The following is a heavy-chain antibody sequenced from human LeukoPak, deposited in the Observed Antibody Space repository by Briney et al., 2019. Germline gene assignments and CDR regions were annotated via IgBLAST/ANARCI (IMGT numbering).Heavy chain of an antibody. CDR3: ARDRSSGWYYFDY. CDR1: GYTFTGYY. V-gene: IGHV1-2*02. J-gene: IGHJ4*02. D-gene: IGHD6-19*01. Sequence: GASVKVSCKASGYTFTGYYMHWVRQAPGQGLEWMGWINPNSGGTNYAQKFQGRVTMTRDTSISTAYMELSRLRSDDTAVYYCARDRSSGWYYFDYGGQGTLVTVSS. CDR2: INPNSGGT.